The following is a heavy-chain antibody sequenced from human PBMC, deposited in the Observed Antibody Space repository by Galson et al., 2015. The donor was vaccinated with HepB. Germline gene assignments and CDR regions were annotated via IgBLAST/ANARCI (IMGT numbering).Heavy chain of an antibody. V-gene: IGHV3-23*01. J-gene: IGHJ4*02. D-gene: IGHD3-22*01. CDR3: AKDSRVTMIVVVMRVFDY. Sequence: SLRLSCAASGFTFKNYAISWVRQAPGKGLEWVSAIGGSGDTTYYADSVKGRFTISRDNSRNTVFLQMNSLRADDTAVYFCAKDSRVTMIVVVMRVFDYWGQGTLVTVSS. CDR2: IGGSGDTT. CDR1: GFTFKNYA.